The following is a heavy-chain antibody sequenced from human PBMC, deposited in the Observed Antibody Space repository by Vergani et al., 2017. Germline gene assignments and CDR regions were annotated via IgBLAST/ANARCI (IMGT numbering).Heavy chain of an antibody. V-gene: IGHV3-21*05. Sequence: VQLVESGGGVVQPGRSLRLSCAASGFTFSSYGMHWVRQAPGKGLEWVSYISSSSSYTNYADSVKGRFTISRDNAKNSLYLQMNSLRAEDTAVYYCARDLRYDSSGYYSNYYYYYGMDVWGQGTTVTVSS. CDR1: GFTFSSYG. D-gene: IGHD3-22*01. CDR2: ISSSSSYT. CDR3: ARDLRYDSSGYYSNYYYYYGMDV. J-gene: IGHJ6*02.